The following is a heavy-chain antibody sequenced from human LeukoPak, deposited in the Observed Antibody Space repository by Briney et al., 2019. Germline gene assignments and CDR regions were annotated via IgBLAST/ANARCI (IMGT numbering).Heavy chain of an antibody. Sequence: TGGSLRLSCAASGFTFSGSAMHWVRQASGKGLEWVGRIRSKANSYATAYAASVKGRFTISRDDSKNTAYLQMNSLKTEDTAAFYCNRQPGLDLAYCGGDCYWDAFDIWGQGTMVTVSS. CDR2: IRSKANSYAT. D-gene: IGHD2-21*02. V-gene: IGHV3-73*01. CDR3: NRQPGLDLAYCGGDCYWDAFDI. J-gene: IGHJ3*02. CDR1: GFTFSGSA.